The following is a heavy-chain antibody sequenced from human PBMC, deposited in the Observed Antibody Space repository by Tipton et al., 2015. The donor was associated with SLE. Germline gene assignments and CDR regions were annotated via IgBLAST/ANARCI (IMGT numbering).Heavy chain of an antibody. D-gene: IGHD3-3*01. Sequence: GLVKPSETLSLTCAVYGGSFSGYHWSWIRQPPGKGLEWVGEINHSGSTYYSPSLKSRVTISVDTSKNQFSLRLSSVTAADTAIYYCARGDFWSGYCDYWGQGTLVTISS. J-gene: IGHJ4*02. CDR1: GGSFSGYH. CDR3: ARGDFWSGYCDY. CDR2: INHSGST. V-gene: IGHV4-34*01.